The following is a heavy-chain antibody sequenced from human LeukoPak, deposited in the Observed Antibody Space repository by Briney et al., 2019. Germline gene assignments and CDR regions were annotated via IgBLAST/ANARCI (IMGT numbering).Heavy chain of an antibody. CDR2: IHYSGRT. CDR3: ARDKSDSSGYYYFDY. V-gene: IGHV4-59*01. Sequence: SETLSLTCNVSGGSISSYYWSWIRQPPGKGLEWIGYIHYSGRTNYNPSLKSRVTISVDTSKSQFSLKLSSVTAADTAVYYCARDKSDSSGYYYFDYWGQGTLVTVSS. D-gene: IGHD3-22*01. J-gene: IGHJ4*02. CDR1: GGSISSYY.